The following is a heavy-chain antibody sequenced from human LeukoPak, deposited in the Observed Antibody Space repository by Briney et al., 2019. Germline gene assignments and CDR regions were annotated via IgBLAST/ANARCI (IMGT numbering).Heavy chain of an antibody. Sequence: PSQTLSLTCTVSAGSITSSSYDWAWIRQPRGRGLEWFGSIYYSGSTYYNPSLKSRVTISVDTSKTQFSLKLSSVTAADTAVYYCARGYCSGGSCYSAFDYWGQGTLVTVSS. CDR1: AGSITSSSYD. CDR3: ARGYCSGGSCYSAFDY. CDR2: IYYSGST. J-gene: IGHJ4*02. V-gene: IGHV4-39*07. D-gene: IGHD2-15*01.